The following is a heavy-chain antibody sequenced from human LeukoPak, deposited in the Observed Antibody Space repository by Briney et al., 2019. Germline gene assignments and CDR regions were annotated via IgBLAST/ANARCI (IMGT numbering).Heavy chain of an antibody. CDR2: INPNSSGT. Sequence: GPSVTPSCKLSRYTFTGYYMHWVRQAPGQRLEWMGWINPNSSGTNYAQKFQGRVTITRDTSISTAYMELSRLRSDDTAVYYCARGGVVVPAAIGYSYYGMDVWGQGTTVTVCS. V-gene: IGHV1-2*02. D-gene: IGHD2-2*01. J-gene: IGHJ6*02. CDR3: ARGGVVVPAAIGYSYYGMDV. CDR1: RYTFTGYY.